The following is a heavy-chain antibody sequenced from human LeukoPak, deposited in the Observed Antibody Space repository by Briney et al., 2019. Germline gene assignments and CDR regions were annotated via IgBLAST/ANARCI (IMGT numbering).Heavy chain of an antibody. D-gene: IGHD6-6*01. CDR2: INHSGST. Sequence: SETLSLTCAVYGGSFSGYYWSWIRQPPGKGLEWIGDINHSGSTNYNPSLKSRVTISVDTSKNQFSLKLSSVTAADTAVYYCASGIAARLNYYYYYMDVWGKGTTVTVSS. CDR1: GGSFSGYY. V-gene: IGHV4-34*01. J-gene: IGHJ6*03. CDR3: ASGIAARLNYYYYYMDV.